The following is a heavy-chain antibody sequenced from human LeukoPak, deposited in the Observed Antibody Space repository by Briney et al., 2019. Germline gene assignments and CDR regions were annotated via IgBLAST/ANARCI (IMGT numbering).Heavy chain of an antibody. V-gene: IGHV4-59*01. CDR1: GGSISSYY. CDR2: IDYSGST. Sequence: SETLSLTCTVSGGSISSYYWSWIRQPAGKGLEWIGYIDYSGSTNYNPSLKSRVTISVDTSKNQFSLKLSSVTAADTAVYYCARTQVDTAMVPYYYYMDVWGKGTTVTVSS. J-gene: IGHJ6*03. D-gene: IGHD5-18*01. CDR3: ARTQVDTAMVPYYYYMDV.